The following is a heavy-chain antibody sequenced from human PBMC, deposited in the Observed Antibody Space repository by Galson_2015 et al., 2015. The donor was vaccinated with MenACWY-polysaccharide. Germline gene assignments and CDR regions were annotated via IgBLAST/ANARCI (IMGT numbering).Heavy chain of an antibody. Sequence: SLRLSCAASGFTFSSYAMHWVRQAPGKGLEWVAVISYDATNKYYADSVKGRFTISRDNSNNALYLQMNSLGPEDTALYYCARSYCDRTTCYGMDVWGKGTTVTVSS. CDR3: ARSYCDRTTCYGMDV. CDR1: GFTFSSYA. D-gene: IGHD2/OR15-2a*01. CDR2: ISYDATNK. V-gene: IGHV3-30-3*01. J-gene: IGHJ6*04.